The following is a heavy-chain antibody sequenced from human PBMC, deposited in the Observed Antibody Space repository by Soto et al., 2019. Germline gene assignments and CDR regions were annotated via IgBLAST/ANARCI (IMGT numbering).Heavy chain of an antibody. Sequence: SETLSLTCTVSGGSISSYYWSWIRQPPGKGLKWIGYIYDSGSTNYNPSLKSRVTISVDTSKNQFSLKLTSVTAADTAVYYCAAPPRYWGQGTLVTVSX. V-gene: IGHV4-59*01. CDR2: IYDSGST. J-gene: IGHJ4*02. D-gene: IGHD6-6*01. CDR1: GGSISSYY. CDR3: AAPPRY.